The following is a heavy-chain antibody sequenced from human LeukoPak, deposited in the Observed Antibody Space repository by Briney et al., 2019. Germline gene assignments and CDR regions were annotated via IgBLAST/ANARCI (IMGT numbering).Heavy chain of an antibody. CDR2: ISSSSSYI. Sequence: GGSLRLSCAASGFSFSSYSMTWVRQAPGKGLEWVSYISSSSSYIYNADSVKRRFTISRDNAKHSLYLQMDSLRAEDTALYYCARFDSSGFYYWGQGTLVTVSP. V-gene: IGHV3-21*01. D-gene: IGHD3-22*01. CDR3: ARFDSSGFYY. J-gene: IGHJ4*02. CDR1: GFSFSSYS.